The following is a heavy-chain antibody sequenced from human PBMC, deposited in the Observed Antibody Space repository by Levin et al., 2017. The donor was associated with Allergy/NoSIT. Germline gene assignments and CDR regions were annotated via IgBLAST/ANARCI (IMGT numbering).Heavy chain of an antibody. Sequence: GASVKVSCKASGGTFSSYAISWVRQAPGQGLEWMGGIIPIFGTANYAQKFQGRVTITADKSTSTAYMELSSLRSEDTAVYYCARSPYYYDSSGYSNFDYWGQGTLVTVSS. V-gene: IGHV1-69*06. CDR2: IIPIFGTA. CDR3: ARSPYYYDSSGYSNFDY. D-gene: IGHD3-22*01. J-gene: IGHJ4*02. CDR1: GGTFSSYA.